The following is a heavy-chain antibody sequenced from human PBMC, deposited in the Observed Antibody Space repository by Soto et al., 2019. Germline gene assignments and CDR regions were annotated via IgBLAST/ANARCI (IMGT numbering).Heavy chain of an antibody. V-gene: IGHV1-18*01. Sequence: ASVKGSCKASGYPFTNFGISWGRQALGKGLGGMGGISTDNGNTNYAQHLQGRVSMTTDTPTSTAYMDLRSLRSDDTAVYYCARDQGITTFGVYSMYYYGMDVWG. CDR2: ISTDNGNT. CDR1: GYPFTNFG. D-gene: IGHD3-3*01. J-gene: IGHJ6*02. CDR3: ARDQGITTFGVYSMYYYGMDV.